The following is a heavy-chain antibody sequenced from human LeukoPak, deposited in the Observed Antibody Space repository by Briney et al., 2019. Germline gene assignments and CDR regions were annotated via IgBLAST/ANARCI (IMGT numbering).Heavy chain of an antibody. CDR2: ISGGSASI. CDR3: ARDGLTVAGTEFDY. CDR1: GFTFRAYR. D-gene: IGHD6-19*01. V-gene: IGHV3-48*02. Sequence: GGSLRLSCAASGFTFRAYRMYWVRQAPGRGLEWVSDISGGSASIFYADSVKGRFTISGDNAKNSLYLQMNSLRDEDTAVYYCARDGLTVAGTEFDYWGQGTLVTVSS. J-gene: IGHJ4*02.